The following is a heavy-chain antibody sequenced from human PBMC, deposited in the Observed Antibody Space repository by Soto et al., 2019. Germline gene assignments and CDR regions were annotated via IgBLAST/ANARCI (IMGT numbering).Heavy chain of an antibody. D-gene: IGHD3-3*01. V-gene: IGHV1-69*13. Sequence: GASVKVSCKASGGTFSSYAISWVRQAPGQGLEWMGGIIPIFGTANYAQKFQGRVTITADESTSTAYMELSSLRSEDTAVYYCAGGHRFLEWLFPAGVGFDPWGQGTLVTVSS. CDR3: AGGHRFLEWLFPAGVGFDP. CDR1: GGTFSSYA. CDR2: IIPIFGTA. J-gene: IGHJ5*02.